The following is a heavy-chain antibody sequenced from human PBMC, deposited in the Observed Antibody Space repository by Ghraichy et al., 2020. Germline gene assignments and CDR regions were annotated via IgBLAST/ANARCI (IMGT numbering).Heavy chain of an antibody. Sequence: GGSLRLSCAASGFTFSSYAMHWVRQAPGKGLEWVAVISYDGSNKYYADSVKGRFTISRDNSKNTLYLQMNSLRAEDTAVYYCAIGLGYYDSSGYYSVLSTTLFYYYYYGMDVWGQGTTVTVSS. CDR2: ISYDGSNK. CDR3: AIGLGYYDSSGYYSVLSTTLFYYYYYGMDV. V-gene: IGHV3-30*04. CDR1: GFTFSSYA. J-gene: IGHJ6*02. D-gene: IGHD3-22*01.